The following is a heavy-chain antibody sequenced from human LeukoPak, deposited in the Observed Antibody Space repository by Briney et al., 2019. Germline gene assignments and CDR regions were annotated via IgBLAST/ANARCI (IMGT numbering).Heavy chain of an antibody. V-gene: IGHV3-53*01. CDR1: GFTFSDHY. Sequence: GGSLRLSCAASGFTFSDHYMDWVRQAPGKGLEWVSVIYSGGSTYYADSVKGRFTISRDNSKNTLYLQMNSLRAEDTAVYYCARGDTGYSSGWLDYWGQGTLVTVSS. J-gene: IGHJ4*02. CDR3: ARGDTGYSSGWLDY. CDR2: IYSGGST. D-gene: IGHD6-19*01.